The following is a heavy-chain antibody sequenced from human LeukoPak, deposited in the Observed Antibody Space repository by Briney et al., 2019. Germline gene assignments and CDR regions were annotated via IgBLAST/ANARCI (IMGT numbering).Heavy chain of an antibody. V-gene: IGHV1-2*02. CDR2: INPNSGGT. CDR1: GYTFSNYG. D-gene: IGHD1-1*01. J-gene: IGHJ4*02. Sequence: ASVKVSCKASGYTFSNYGISWVRQAPGQGLEWMGWINPNSGGTNYAQKFQGRVTMTRDTSISTAYMELSRLRSDDTAVYYCARDNYSSRGTGDYWGQGTLVTVSS. CDR3: ARDNYSSRGTGDY.